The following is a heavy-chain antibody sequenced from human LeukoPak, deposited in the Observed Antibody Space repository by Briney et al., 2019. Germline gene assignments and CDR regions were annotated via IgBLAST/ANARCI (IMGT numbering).Heavy chain of an antibody. CDR2: IGTAGDT. Sequence: GGSLRLSCAASGFTFSSYSMNWVRQAPGKGLEWVSTIGTAGDTYYPGSVKGRFTISRENAKNSLYLQMNILKAGDTAVYYCAGGGPGYYLDYWGQGTLVTVSP. CDR1: GFTFSSYS. V-gene: IGHV3-13*01. CDR3: AGGGPGYYLDY. J-gene: IGHJ4*02.